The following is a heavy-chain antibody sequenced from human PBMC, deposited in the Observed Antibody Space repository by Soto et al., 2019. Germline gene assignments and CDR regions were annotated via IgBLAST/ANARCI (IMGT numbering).Heavy chain of an antibody. D-gene: IGHD3-10*01. CDR3: GRDLWFGERVRYFDY. V-gene: IGHV1-18*01. CDR2: ISAYNGNT. CDR1: GYTFTSYG. Sequence: QVQLVQSGAEVKKPGASVKVSCKASGYTFTSYGISWVRQAPGQGLEWMGWISAYNGNTNYAQKLQGRVTMTTDTSMSTAYMGLRRLRSDQTAVYYCGRDLWFGERVRYFDYWGQGTLVTVSS. J-gene: IGHJ4*02.